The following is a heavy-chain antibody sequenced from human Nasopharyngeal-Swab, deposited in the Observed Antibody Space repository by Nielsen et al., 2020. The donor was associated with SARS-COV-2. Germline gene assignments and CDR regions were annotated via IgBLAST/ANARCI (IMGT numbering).Heavy chain of an antibody. CDR2: ISSSSSTI. CDR3: ARDPTYFDWLLPDY. CDR1: GFTFSSYS. J-gene: IGHJ4*02. D-gene: IGHD3-9*01. Sequence: ESLKISCAASGFTFSSYSMNWVRQAPGKGLEWVSYISSSSSTIYYADSVKGRFTISRDNAKNSLYPQMNSLRDEDTAVYYCARDPTYFDWLLPDYWGQGTLVTVSS. V-gene: IGHV3-48*02.